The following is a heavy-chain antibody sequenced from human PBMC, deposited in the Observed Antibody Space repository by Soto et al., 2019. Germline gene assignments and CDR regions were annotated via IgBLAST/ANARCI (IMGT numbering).Heavy chain of an antibody. Sequence: EVQLVESGGGLVQPGGSLRLSCAASGFTFSSYWMQWVRQAPGKGLVCVSRINSDGTNTNYADSVKGRFTISRDNAKNTLYLQMNSLRAEDTAVYYCVRDYYGSGDFWGQGTLVTVSS. CDR3: VRDYYGSGDF. J-gene: IGHJ4*02. D-gene: IGHD3-10*01. CDR2: INSDGTNT. V-gene: IGHV3-74*01. CDR1: GFTFSSYW.